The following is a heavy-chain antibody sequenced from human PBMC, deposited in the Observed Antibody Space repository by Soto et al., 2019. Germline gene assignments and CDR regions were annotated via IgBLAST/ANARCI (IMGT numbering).Heavy chain of an antibody. D-gene: IGHD1-1*01. CDR3: ARPRRDGYNSFEY. V-gene: IGHV1-3*01. CDR2: INAGNGNT. Sequence: ASAKVSCKASGYTFSSYPMHWVRQAPGQRLEWMGWINAGNGNTKYSQKFPGRVTITRDTSASTAYMELSSLRSEDTAVYYCARPRRDGYNSFEYWGQGTPVTVSS. J-gene: IGHJ4*02. CDR1: GYTFSSYP.